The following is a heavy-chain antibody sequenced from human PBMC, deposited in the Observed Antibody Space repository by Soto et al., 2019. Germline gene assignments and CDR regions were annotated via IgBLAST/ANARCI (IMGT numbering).Heavy chain of an antibody. D-gene: IGHD3-16*01. Sequence: GGSLRLSCAASGFSLSPYWMHWVRQAPGRGLEWVSRLSSDGFGAAYADSVKGRFFISRDIARNTLFLQMNGLRADDKAVYYCARDLGGPDYWGRGTSVTVYS. CDR2: LSSDGFGA. J-gene: IGHJ4*02. V-gene: IGHV3-74*03. CDR1: GFSLSPYW. CDR3: ARDLGGPDY.